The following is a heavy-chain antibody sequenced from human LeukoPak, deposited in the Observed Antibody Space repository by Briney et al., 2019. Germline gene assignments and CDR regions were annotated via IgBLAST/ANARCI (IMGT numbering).Heavy chain of an antibody. D-gene: IGHD3-16*01. CDR2: IYPGDSDT. Sequence: GESLKISCKGSGYSFSSYWIGWVRQMPGKGLEWMGIIYPGDSDTRYSPSFQGQVTISADKSISTAYLQWSSLKASDTAMYYCVADMIGGLDAFDIWGQGTMVTVSS. J-gene: IGHJ3*02. CDR1: GYSFSSYW. CDR3: VADMIGGLDAFDI. V-gene: IGHV5-51*01.